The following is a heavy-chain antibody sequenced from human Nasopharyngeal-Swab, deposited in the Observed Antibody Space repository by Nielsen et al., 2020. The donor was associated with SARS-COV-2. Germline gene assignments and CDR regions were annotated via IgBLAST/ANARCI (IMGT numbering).Heavy chain of an antibody. J-gene: IGHJ3*02. CDR2: IWYDGSNK. D-gene: IGHD3-22*01. Sequence: GESPKISCAASGFTFSTYAMHWVRQAPGKGLEWVTFIWYDGSNKEYADAVKGRFTISRDNSKNTVFLQMNSLRVEDTAVYYCATDAPGSGFALDTWGQGTMVTVLS. V-gene: IGHV3-30*02. CDR3: ATDAPGSGFALDT. CDR1: GFTFSTYA.